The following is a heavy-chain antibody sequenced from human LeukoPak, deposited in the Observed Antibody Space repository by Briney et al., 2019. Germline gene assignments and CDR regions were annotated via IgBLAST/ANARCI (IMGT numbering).Heavy chain of an antibody. J-gene: IGHJ3*02. CDR3: ARLTKRITMIVVVTGAFDI. V-gene: IGHV1-2*02. CDR2: INPNSGGT. CDR1: GYTFTGYY. Sequence: ASVKVSCKASGYTFTGYYMHWVRQAPGQGLEWMGWINPNSGGTNYAQKFQGRVTMTRDTSISTAYMELSRLRSDDTAVYYCARLTKRITMIVVVTGAFDIWGQGTMVTVSS. D-gene: IGHD3-22*01.